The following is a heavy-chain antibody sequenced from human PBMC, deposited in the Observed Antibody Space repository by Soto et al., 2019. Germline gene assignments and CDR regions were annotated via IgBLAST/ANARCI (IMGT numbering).Heavy chain of an antibody. Sequence: GGPMRLSCAASGFTFSSFEMNWVSPAPGKGLEWVSYISSSGSTIYYADSVKGRFTISRDNAKNSLYLQMNSLRAEDTAVYYCARDPGDYYGSGSPMDVWGQGTTVTVSS. V-gene: IGHV3-48*03. D-gene: IGHD3-10*01. CDR2: ISSSGSTI. CDR1: GFTFSSFE. J-gene: IGHJ6*02. CDR3: ARDPGDYYGSGSPMDV.